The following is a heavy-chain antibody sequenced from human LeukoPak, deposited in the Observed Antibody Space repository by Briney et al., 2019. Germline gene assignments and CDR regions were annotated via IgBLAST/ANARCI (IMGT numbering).Heavy chain of an antibody. CDR1: GGSISSYY. J-gene: IGHJ3*02. CDR2: IYSNVNT. Sequence: SETLSLTCTVSGGSISSYYWSWIRQPAGKGLEWIGRIYSNVNTNYNPSLKSRVTISVDTSKNQFSLKLSSVTAADTAVYYCARVRTFYYGSGSFDAFDIWGQGTMVTVSS. V-gene: IGHV4-4*07. CDR3: ARVRTFYYGSGSFDAFDI. D-gene: IGHD3-10*01.